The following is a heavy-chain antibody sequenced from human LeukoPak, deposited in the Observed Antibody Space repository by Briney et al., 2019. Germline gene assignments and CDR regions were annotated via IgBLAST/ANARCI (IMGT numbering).Heavy chain of an antibody. J-gene: IGHJ5*02. CDR3: ATDRGLDGP. V-gene: IGHV4-59*01. D-gene: IGHD3-10*01. CDR1: GGSISSYY. Sequence: SETLSLTCTVSGGSISSYYWSWIRQPPGKGLEWIGYIYYSGSTNYNPSLKSRVTISVDTSKNQFSLKLSSVTAADTAVYYCATDRGLDGPWGQGTLVTVSS. CDR2: IYYSGST.